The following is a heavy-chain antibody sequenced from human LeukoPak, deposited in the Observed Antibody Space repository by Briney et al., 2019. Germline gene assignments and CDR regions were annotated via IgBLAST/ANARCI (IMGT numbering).Heavy chain of an antibody. V-gene: IGHV3-23*01. CDR3: AKSAGWQQLGRLDY. CDR1: GFTFSSYA. Sequence: QLGESLKISCAASGFTFSSYAMSWVRQAPGKGLEWVSAISGSGGSTYYADSVKGRFTISRDNSKNTLYLQMNSLRAEDTAVYYSAKSAGWQQLGRLDYWSQGTLVTVSS. CDR2: ISGSGGST. J-gene: IGHJ4*02. D-gene: IGHD6-13*01.